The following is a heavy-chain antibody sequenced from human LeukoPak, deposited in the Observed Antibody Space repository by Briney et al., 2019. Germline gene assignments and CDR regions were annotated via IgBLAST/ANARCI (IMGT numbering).Heavy chain of an antibody. CDR1: GLTFTNAW. V-gene: IGHV3-15*01. D-gene: IGHD5-18*01. CDR3: VDTPFDY. J-gene: IGHJ4*02. CDR2: IKSKSDGGTT. Sequence: PGGSLRLSCAAPGLTFTNAWMSWVRQAPGKGLEWVGRIKSKSDGGTTDYAAPVKGRFTISRDDSKNTLYLQMYSLKTEDTAVYYCVDTPFDYWGQGTLVTVSS.